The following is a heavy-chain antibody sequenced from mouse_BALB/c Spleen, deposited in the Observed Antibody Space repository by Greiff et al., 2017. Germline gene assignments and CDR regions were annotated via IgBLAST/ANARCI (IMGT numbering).Heavy chain of an antibody. CDR3: ARLKDYDAWFAY. Sequence: EVQLVESGAELVRPGALVKLSCKASGFNIKDYYMHWVKQRPEQGLEWIGWIDPENGNTIYDPKFQGKASITADTSSNTAYLQLSSLTSEDTAVYYCARLKDYDAWFAYWGQGTLVTVSA. CDR1: GFNIKDYY. D-gene: IGHD2-4*01. V-gene: IGHV14-1*02. CDR2: IDPENGNT. J-gene: IGHJ3*01.